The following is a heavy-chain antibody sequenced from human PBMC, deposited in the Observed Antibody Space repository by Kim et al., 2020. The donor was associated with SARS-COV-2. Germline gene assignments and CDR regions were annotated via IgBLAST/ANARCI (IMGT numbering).Heavy chain of an antibody. J-gene: IGHJ4*02. V-gene: IGHV3-7*01. Sequence: KYCGESVKGRFTISRDNVKNSLYLQMNSLRAEDTAVYYCARDGPYGVLTYWGQGTLVTVSS. CDR2: K. D-gene: IGHD3-9*01. CDR3: ARDGPYGVLTY.